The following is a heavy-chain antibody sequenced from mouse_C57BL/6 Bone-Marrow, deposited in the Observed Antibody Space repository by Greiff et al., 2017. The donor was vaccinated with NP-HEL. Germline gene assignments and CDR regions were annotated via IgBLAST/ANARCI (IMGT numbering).Heavy chain of an antibody. Sequence: EVQRVESGGDLVKPGGSLKLSCAASGFTFSSYGMSWVRQTPDKRLAWVATISSGGSYTYYPDSVKGRFTISRDNAKNTLYLQMSSLKSEDTAMYYCARQELSYAMDYWGQGTSVTVSS. CDR2: ISSGGSYT. CDR3: ARQELSYAMDY. J-gene: IGHJ4*01. CDR1: GFTFSSYG. V-gene: IGHV5-6*01.